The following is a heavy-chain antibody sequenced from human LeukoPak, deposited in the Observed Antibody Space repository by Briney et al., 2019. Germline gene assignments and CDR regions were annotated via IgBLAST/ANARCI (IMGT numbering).Heavy chain of an antibody. D-gene: IGHD6-13*01. J-gene: IGHJ5*02. CDR2: FYHGGSA. CDR3: ARAKPGIAAAGTADWFDP. V-gene: IGHV4-38-2*02. Sequence: SETLSLTCTVSGYSISTGYYWDWIRQPPGKGLEWIGTFYHGGSAYYNPSLKSRVTISVDTSKNQFSLKLSSVTAADTAVYYCARAKPGIAAAGTADWFDPWGQGTLVTVSS. CDR1: GYSISTGYY.